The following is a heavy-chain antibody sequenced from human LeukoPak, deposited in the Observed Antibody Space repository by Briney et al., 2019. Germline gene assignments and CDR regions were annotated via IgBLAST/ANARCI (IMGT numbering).Heavy chain of an antibody. J-gene: IGHJ4*02. D-gene: IGHD6-6*01. CDR1: GGSISTYY. Sequence: SETLSLTCTVSGGSISTYYWSWIRRPPGKGLEWIAYIHASGPTNYNPSLKSRVTISVDTSKNQFSLKLSSVTAADTAVYYCARHDAGIAARPFDNWGQGTLVTVSS. V-gene: IGHV4-4*09. CDR2: IHASGPT. CDR3: ARHDAGIAARPFDN.